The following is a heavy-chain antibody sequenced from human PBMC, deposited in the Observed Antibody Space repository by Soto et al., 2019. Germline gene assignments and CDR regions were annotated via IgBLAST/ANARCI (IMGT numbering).Heavy chain of an antibody. CDR1: GGSISSYY. CDR3: ARLGSGRVDY. Sequence: PSETLSLTCTVSGGSISSYYWSWIRQPPGKGLEWIGYIYYSGSTNYNPSLKSRVTISVDTSKNQFSLKLSSVTAADTAVYYCARLGSGRVDYWGQGTLVTVSS. J-gene: IGHJ4*02. V-gene: IGHV4-59*01. D-gene: IGHD1-26*01. CDR2: IYYSGST.